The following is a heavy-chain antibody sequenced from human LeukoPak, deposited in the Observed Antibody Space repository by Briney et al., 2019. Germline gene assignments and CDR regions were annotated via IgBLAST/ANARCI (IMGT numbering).Heavy chain of an antibody. J-gene: IGHJ4*02. Sequence: GGSLRLSCAASGFTFSSYSMNWVRQAPGKGLEWVSYITFSSSIIYYADSVKGRFTISRDNAKNSLYLQMNSLRAEDTTVYYCAREFRGVISYFDYWGQGTLVTVSS. CDR3: AREFRGVISYFDY. CDR2: ITFSSSII. D-gene: IGHD3-10*01. CDR1: GFTFSSYS. V-gene: IGHV3-48*01.